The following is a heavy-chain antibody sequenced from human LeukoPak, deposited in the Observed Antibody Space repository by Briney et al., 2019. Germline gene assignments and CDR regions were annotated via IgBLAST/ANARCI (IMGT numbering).Heavy chain of an antibody. CDR1: GFTFSRYA. CDR2: ISGSGGST. CDR3: AKPSAAGTNY. D-gene: IGHD6-13*01. Sequence: GGSLRLSCAASGFTFSRYAMSWVRQAPGQGVEWVSAISGSGGSTYYADSVTGRFTISRDNSKTTLYLQMNSLRAEDTAVYYCAKPSAAGTNYWGQGTLVTVSS. V-gene: IGHV3-23*01. J-gene: IGHJ4*02.